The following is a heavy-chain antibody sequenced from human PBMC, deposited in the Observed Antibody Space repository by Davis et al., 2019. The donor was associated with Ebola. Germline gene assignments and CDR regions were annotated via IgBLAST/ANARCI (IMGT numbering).Heavy chain of an antibody. Sequence: GESLKISCAASGFTFSSNSMNWVRQAPGKGLEWVSFISSSSNYIYYADSVKGRFTVSRDNAKNSLYLQMNSLRAEDSALYYCVRDVFGWGQGTLVTVSS. V-gene: IGHV3-21*04. D-gene: IGHD3-3*01. CDR3: VRDVFG. CDR2: ISSSSNYI. CDR1: GFTFSSNS. J-gene: IGHJ4*02.